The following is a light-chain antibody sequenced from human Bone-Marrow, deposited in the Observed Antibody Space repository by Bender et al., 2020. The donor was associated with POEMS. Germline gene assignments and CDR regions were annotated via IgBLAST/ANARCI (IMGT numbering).Light chain of an antibody. CDR1: SSDVGNYNY. CDR2: EVT. Sequence: QSALTQPPSASGSPGQSVTISCTGTSSDVGNYNYVSWYQHHPGKAPRLLIYEVTYRPSGVSNRFSGSKSGNTASLTISGLQAEDEAEYYCSSYTASGTIVFGAGTRVSVL. J-gene: IGLJ1*01. V-gene: IGLV2-14*01. CDR3: SSYTASGTIV.